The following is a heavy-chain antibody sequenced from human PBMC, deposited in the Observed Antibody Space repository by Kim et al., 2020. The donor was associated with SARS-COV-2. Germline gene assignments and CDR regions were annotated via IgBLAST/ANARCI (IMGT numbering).Heavy chain of an antibody. V-gene: IGHV3-30*04. D-gene: IGHD6-13*01. Sequence: GGSLRLSCAASGFTFSSYAMHWVRQAPGKGLEWVAVISYDGSNKYYADSVKGRFTISRDNSKNTLYLQMNSLRAEDTAVYYCARGGRGIAAAGTGSYGMDVWGQGTTVTVSS. J-gene: IGHJ6*02. CDR3: ARGGRGIAAAGTGSYGMDV. CDR2: ISYDGSNK. CDR1: GFTFSSYA.